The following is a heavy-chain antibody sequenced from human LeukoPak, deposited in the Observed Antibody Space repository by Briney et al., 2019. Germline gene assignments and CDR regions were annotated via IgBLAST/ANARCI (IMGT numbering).Heavy chain of an antibody. D-gene: IGHD3-22*01. Sequence: GGSLRLSCAASGFNFNNYWMSWLRQAPGKGLEWVSAISGSGGSTYYADSVKGRFTISRDNSKNTLYLQMNSLRAEDTAVYYCAKDGGYDSSGYYPYFDYWGQGTLVTVSS. CDR3: AKDGGYDSSGYYPYFDY. CDR2: ISGSGGST. CDR1: GFNFNNYW. V-gene: IGHV3-23*01. J-gene: IGHJ4*02.